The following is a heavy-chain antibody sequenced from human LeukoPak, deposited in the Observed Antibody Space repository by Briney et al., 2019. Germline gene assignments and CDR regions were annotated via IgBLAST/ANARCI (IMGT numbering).Heavy chain of an antibody. V-gene: IGHV1-2*06. J-gene: IGHJ4*02. CDR2: INPNSGGT. CDR3: ARTRGAVAGYYYFDY. D-gene: IGHD6-19*01. CDR1: GYTFTGYY. Sequence: ASVKVSCKASGYTFTGYYMHWVRQAPGQGLEWMGRINPNSGGTNYAQKFQGRVTMTRDTSISTAYMELSRLRSDDTAVYYCARTRGAVAGYYYFDYWGQGTLVTVSS.